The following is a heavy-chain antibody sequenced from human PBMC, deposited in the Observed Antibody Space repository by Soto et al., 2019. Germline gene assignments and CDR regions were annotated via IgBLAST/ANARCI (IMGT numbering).Heavy chain of an antibody. CDR3: ARDLGGWPDY. Sequence: QVQLVQSGAEVKKPGASVKVSCKASGYTFTSYAIHWVRQAPGQRLEWMGWIDAGNGNTKYSQKFQDRVTITRDTSASTAYMELSSLRSEDTAVYYCARDLGGWPDYWGQGTLVTVSS. D-gene: IGHD6-19*01. V-gene: IGHV1-3*01. CDR2: IDAGNGNT. J-gene: IGHJ4*02. CDR1: GYTFTSYA.